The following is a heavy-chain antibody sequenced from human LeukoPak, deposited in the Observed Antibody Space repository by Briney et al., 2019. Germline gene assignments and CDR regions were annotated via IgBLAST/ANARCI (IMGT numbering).Heavy chain of an antibody. V-gene: IGHV3-21*01. CDR3: ARDRMVQNFDY. Sequence: GGSLRLSCAASGFTFSSYEMNWVRQAPGKGLEWVSSISSSSSYIYYADSVKGRFTISRDNAKNSLYLQMNSLRAEDTAVYYCARDRMVQNFDYWGQGTLVTVSS. CDR2: ISSSSSYI. D-gene: IGHD1-1*01. CDR1: GFTFSSYE. J-gene: IGHJ4*02.